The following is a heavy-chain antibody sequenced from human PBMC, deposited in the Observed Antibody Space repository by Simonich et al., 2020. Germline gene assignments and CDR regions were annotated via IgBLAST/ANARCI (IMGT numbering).Heavy chain of an antibody. CDR1: GGSFSGYY. J-gene: IGHJ3*02. CDR2: INHSGST. Sequence: QVQLQQWGAGLLKPSETLSLTCAVYGGSFSGYYWSWIRQPPGKGLEWIGEINHSGSTNYNPSLKSRATISVDTSKNQFSLKLSSATAADTAVYYCARGKGWKNAIDIWGQGTMVTVSS. CDR3: ARGKGWKNAIDI. D-gene: IGHD1-1*01. V-gene: IGHV4-34*01.